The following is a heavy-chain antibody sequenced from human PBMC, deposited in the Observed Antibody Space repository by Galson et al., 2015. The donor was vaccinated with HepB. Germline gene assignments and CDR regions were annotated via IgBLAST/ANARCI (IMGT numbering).Heavy chain of an antibody. Sequence: SLRLSCAASGFTFSNAWMSWVRQAPGKGLEWVGRIKSKTDGGTTDYAAPVKGRFTISRDDSKNTLYLQMNSLKTEDAAVYYCTTSPVNYYDSSGYFDYWGQGTLVTVSS. V-gene: IGHV3-15*01. CDR3: TTSPVNYYDSSGYFDY. CDR1: GFTFSNAW. J-gene: IGHJ4*02. CDR2: IKSKTDGGTT. D-gene: IGHD3-22*01.